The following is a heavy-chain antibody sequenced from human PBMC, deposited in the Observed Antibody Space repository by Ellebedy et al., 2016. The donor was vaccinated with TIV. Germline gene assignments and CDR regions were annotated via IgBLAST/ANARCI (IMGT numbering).Heavy chain of an antibody. J-gene: IGHJ5*02. Sequence: SVKVSXKASGGTFSRHIVNWVRQAPGQGLEWLGGIIPTFGTRNYAQKFQGRVTIIADESTNTAYMELRSLKSEDTAVYYCATSPDVVVTHIDRWFDPWGQGTLVTVSS. D-gene: IGHD2-21*02. CDR3: ATSPDVVVTHIDRWFDP. CDR2: IIPTFGTR. V-gene: IGHV1-69*13. CDR1: GGTFSRHI.